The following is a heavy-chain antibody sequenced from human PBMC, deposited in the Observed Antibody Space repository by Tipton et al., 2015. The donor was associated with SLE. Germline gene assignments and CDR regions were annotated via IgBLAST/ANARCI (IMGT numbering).Heavy chain of an antibody. V-gene: IGHV5-51*03. CDR2: IYPGDSDT. J-gene: IGHJ4*02. CDR3: ARPRRHYYDGSGYYYFDY. D-gene: IGHD3-22*01. Sequence: QSGAEVKKSGESLKISCKGPGHSFNSYWIAWVRQMPGKGLEWMGIIYPGDSDTRYSPSFQGQVTISVDKSISTAYVQWSSLKASDSAMYYCARPRRHYYDGSGYYYFDYWGQGTLVTVSS. CDR1: GHSFNSYW.